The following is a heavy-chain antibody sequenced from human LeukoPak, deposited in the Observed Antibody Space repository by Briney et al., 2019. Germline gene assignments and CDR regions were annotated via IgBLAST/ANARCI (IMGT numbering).Heavy chain of an antibody. V-gene: IGHV3-30*02. CDR3: AREGQTYYDFWSGYSMNFDY. Sequence: QPGGSLRLSCAASGFTFSSYGMHWVRQAPGKGLEWVAFIRYDGSNKYYADSVKGRFTISRDNSKNTLYLQMNSLRAEDTAVYYCAREGQTYYDFWSGYSMNFDYWGQGTLVTVSS. D-gene: IGHD3-3*01. J-gene: IGHJ4*02. CDR2: IRYDGSNK. CDR1: GFTFSSYG.